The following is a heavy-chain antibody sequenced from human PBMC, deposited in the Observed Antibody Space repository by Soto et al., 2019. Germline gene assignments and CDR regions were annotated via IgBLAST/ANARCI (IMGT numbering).Heavy chain of an antibody. J-gene: IGHJ4*02. CDR1: GFTFSSYA. D-gene: IGHD1-7*01. CDR2: ISGSGGST. Sequence: GGSLRLSCAASGFTFSSYAMSWVRQAPGKVLEWVSAISGSGGSTYYADSVKGRFTISRDNSKNTLYLQMNSLRAEDTAVYYCAKHFGWNYPLDLDIPPHFDYWGQGTLLTVSS. CDR3: AKHFGWNYPLDLDIPPHFDY. V-gene: IGHV3-23*01.